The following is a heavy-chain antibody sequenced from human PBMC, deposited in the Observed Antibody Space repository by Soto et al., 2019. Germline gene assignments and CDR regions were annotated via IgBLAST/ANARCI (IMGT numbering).Heavy chain of an antibody. J-gene: IGHJ3*02. D-gene: IGHD1-1*01. CDR1: GFSLSNARMG. Sequence: QVTLKESGPVLVKPTETLTLTCTVSGFSLSNARMGVSWIRQPPGKALEWLAHIFSNDEKSYSTSLESRLTISKDTSKSQVVLTMTNMDPVDTATYYCARPSISLHGIWGSNDVGAFDIWGQGTIVTVSS. CDR3: ARPSISLHGIWGSNDVGAFDI. CDR2: IFSNDEK. V-gene: IGHV2-26*01.